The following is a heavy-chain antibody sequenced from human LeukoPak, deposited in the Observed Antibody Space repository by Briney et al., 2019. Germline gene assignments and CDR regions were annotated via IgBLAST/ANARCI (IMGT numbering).Heavy chain of an antibody. J-gene: IGHJ5*02. CDR1: GFTFSSYG. D-gene: IGHD3-22*01. CDR3: ARTYYYDSSGYREDWFDP. Sequence: GGSLRLSCAASGFTFSSYGMHWVRQAPGKGLEWVAVISYDGSNKYYADSVKGRFTISRDDSKKTLALQLNSLRAEDTAVYYCARTYYYDSSGYREDWFDPWGQGTLVTVSS. CDR2: ISYDGSNK. V-gene: IGHV3-30*03.